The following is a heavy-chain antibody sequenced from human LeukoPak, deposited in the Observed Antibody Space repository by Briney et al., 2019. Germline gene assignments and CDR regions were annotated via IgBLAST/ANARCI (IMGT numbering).Heavy chain of an antibody. D-gene: IGHD5-18*01. J-gene: IGHJ4*02. CDR3: AGRGYSYGLTFDY. Sequence: PSETLSLTCTVSGGSISSSSYYWGWIRQPPGKGLEWIGSIYYSGSTYYNPSPKSRVTISVDTSKNQFSLKLSSVTAADTAVYYCAGRGYSYGLTFDYWGQGTLVTVSS. CDR1: GGSISSSSYY. V-gene: IGHV4-39*01. CDR2: IYYSGST.